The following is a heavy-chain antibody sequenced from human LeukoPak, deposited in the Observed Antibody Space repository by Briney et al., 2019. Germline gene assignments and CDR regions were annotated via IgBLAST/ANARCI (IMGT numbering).Heavy chain of an antibody. CDR1: GFTFSSYW. CDR3: AKAPYDTSGFSSPNYFDY. D-gene: IGHD3-22*01. CDR2: ITASGVTT. J-gene: IGHJ4*02. Sequence: PGGSLRLSCAASGFTFSSYWMSWVRQAPGKGLEWISTITASGVTTYYADSVKGRFTIPRDNSKNTLFLQMNSLRAEDTAVYYCAKAPYDTSGFSSPNYFDYWGQGTLVTVSS. V-gene: IGHV3-23*01.